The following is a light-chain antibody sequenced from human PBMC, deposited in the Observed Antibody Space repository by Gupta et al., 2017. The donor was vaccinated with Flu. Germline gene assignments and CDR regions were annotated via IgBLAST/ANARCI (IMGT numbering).Light chain of an antibody. CDR2: LNSDGSH. J-gene: IGLJ2*01. V-gene: IGLV4-69*01. CDR3: QTWGTGIVV. CDR1: SGHSSYA. Sequence: QLVLTQSPSASASLGASVKLTCTLSSGHSSYAIEWHQQQPEKGPRYLMKLNSDGSHSKGDGIPDRFSGSSSGAERYLTISSRQAEDEADYYCQTWGTGIVVFGGGTKLTVL.